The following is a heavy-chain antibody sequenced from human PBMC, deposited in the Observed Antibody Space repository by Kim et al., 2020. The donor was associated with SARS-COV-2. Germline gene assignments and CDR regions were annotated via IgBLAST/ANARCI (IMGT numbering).Heavy chain of an antibody. CDR1: GGSFSGYY. V-gene: IGHV4-34*01. CDR2: INHSGST. J-gene: IGHJ4*02. Sequence: SETLSLTCAVYGGSFSGYYWSWIRQPPGKGLEWIGEINHSGSTNYNPSLKSRVTISVDTSKNQFSLKLSSVTAADTAVYYCARERGLYGYYDSSGYKYYFDYWGQGTLVTVSS. CDR3: ARERGLYGYYDSSGYKYYFDY. D-gene: IGHD3-22*01.